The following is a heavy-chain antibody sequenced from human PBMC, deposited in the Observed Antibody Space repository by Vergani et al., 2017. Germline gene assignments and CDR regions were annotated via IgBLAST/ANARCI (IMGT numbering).Heavy chain of an antibody. CDR3: ARGGVGLFY. V-gene: IGHV4-59*10. CDR1: GGSFSGYY. Sequence: QVQLQQWGAGLLKPSETLSLTCAVYGGSFSGYYWSWIRQPPGKGLEWIGRIYTSGSTNYNPSLESRVTMSVDTSKSQFSLKLSSVTAADTAVYYCARGGVGLFYWGQGTLVTVSS. D-gene: IGHD3/OR15-3a*01. CDR2: IYTSGST. J-gene: IGHJ4*02.